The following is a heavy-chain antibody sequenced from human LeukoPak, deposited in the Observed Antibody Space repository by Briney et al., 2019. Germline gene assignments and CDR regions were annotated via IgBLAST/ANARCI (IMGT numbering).Heavy chain of an antibody. CDR2: INTNTGNP. V-gene: IGHV7-4-1*02. J-gene: IGHJ6*02. CDR3: ARGPIMITFGGVIPMDV. CDR1: GYTFTSYA. Sequence: ASVKVSCKASGYTFTSYAMNWVRQAPGQGLEWMGWINTNTGNPTYAQGFTGRFVFSLDTSVSTAYLQISSLKAEDTAVYYCARGPIMITFGGVIPMDVWGQGTTVTVSS. D-gene: IGHD3-16*01.